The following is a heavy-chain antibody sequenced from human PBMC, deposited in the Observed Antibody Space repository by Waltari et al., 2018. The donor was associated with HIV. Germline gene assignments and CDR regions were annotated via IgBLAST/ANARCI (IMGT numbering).Heavy chain of an antibody. J-gene: IGHJ4*02. Sequence: QIQLVESGGEMKKTGASVKVSCKASGYSFRSYSISWVRQAPGQGLEWMGWISAYKYNTKYAEKFQVRVTMTTDTSTSTAYMELRNLRSDDTAMYYCARVESMLRVVHFDYWGQGTLVTVSS. D-gene: IGHD3-16*01. CDR3: ARVESMLRVVHFDY. CDR2: ISAYKYNT. CDR1: GYSFRSYS. V-gene: IGHV1-18*04.